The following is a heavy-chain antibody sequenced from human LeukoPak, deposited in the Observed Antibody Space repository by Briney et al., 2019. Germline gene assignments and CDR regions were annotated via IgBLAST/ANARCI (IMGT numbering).Heavy chain of an antibody. J-gene: IGHJ4*02. Sequence: SETLSLTCAVYGGSFSDYYWTWIRQSPGKGLEWIGEINHSGSTNYNPSLKSRVVMSIDTSKTQFSLKLTAVNAADTGVYYCAREGATVAGKTSLDYWGQGTLVTVSS. V-gene: IGHV4-34*01. D-gene: IGHD6-19*01. CDR2: INHSGST. CDR3: AREGATVAGKTSLDY. CDR1: GGSFSDYY.